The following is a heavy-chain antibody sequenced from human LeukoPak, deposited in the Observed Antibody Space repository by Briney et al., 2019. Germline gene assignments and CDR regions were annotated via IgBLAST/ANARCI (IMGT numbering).Heavy chain of an antibody. Sequence: GASVKVSCKASGGTFSSYAISWVRQAPGQGLEWMGGIIPIFGTANYAQKFQGRVTITADESTSTAYMELSSLRSEDTAVYYCASTEYSSSLFTSWRHYYMDVWGKGTTVTISS. CDR1: GGTFSSYA. CDR2: IIPIFGTA. CDR3: ASTEYSSSLFTSWRHYYMDV. J-gene: IGHJ6*03. D-gene: IGHD6-13*01. V-gene: IGHV1-69*13.